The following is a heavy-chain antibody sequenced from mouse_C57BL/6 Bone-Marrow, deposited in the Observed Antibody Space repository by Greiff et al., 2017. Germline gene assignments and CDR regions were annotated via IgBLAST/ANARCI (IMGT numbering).Heavy chain of an antibody. CDR3: TTGNWDGDFDY. CDR2: IDPENGDT. Sequence: VQLQQSGAELVRPGASVKLSCTASGFNIKDDYMHWVKQRPEQGLEWIGWIDPENGDTEYASKFQGKATITADTSSNTAYLQLSSLTSEDTAVYYCTTGNWDGDFDYWGQGTTLTVSS. D-gene: IGHD4-1*01. J-gene: IGHJ2*01. V-gene: IGHV14-4*01. CDR1: GFNIKDDY.